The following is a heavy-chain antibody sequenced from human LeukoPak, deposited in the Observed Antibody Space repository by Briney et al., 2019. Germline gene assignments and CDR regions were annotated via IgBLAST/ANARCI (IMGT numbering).Heavy chain of an antibody. CDR1: GFTFSNAW. CDR3: TTDLSERYYFDY. Sequence: RGSLRLSCAASGFTFSNAWMSWVRQAPGKGLEWVGRIKSKTDGGTTDYAAPVKGRFTISRDDSKNTLYLQMNSLKTEDTAVYYCTTDLSERYYFDYWGQGTLVTVSS. V-gene: IGHV3-15*01. D-gene: IGHD5/OR15-5a*01. J-gene: IGHJ4*02. CDR2: IKSKTDGGTT.